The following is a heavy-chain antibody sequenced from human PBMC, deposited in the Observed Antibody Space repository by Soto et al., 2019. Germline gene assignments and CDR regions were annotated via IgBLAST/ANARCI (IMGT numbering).Heavy chain of an antibody. CDR2: IYYSGST. CDR3: ARQRADCSGGSCYSFYYYYYMDV. Sequence: SETLSLTCTVSGGSISSYYWSWIRQPPGKGLEWIGYIYYSGSTNYNPSLKSRVTISVDTSKNQFSLKLSSVTAADTAAYYCARQRADCSGGSCYSFYYYYYMDVWGKGTTVTVSS. V-gene: IGHV4-59*08. J-gene: IGHJ6*03. D-gene: IGHD2-15*01. CDR1: GGSISSYY.